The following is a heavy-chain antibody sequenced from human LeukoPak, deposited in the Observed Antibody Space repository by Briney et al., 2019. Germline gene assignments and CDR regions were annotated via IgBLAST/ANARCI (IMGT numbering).Heavy chain of an antibody. Sequence: GASVKVSCKASGYTLTGYYMYWVRQAPGQGLEWMGWISPNSGGTNYAQKFQGRVTMTRDTSISTAYMELNSLRSDDTAVYYCARDADWGARGYSDPWGQGTLVTVSS. CDR3: ARDADWGARGYSDP. CDR1: GYTLTGYY. V-gene: IGHV1-2*02. CDR2: ISPNSGGT. D-gene: IGHD5-18*01. J-gene: IGHJ5*02.